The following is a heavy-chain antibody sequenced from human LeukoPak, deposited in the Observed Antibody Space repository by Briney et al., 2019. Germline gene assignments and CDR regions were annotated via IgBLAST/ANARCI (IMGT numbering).Heavy chain of an antibody. CDR3: AKGIVVVVAATIGMDV. D-gene: IGHD2-15*01. J-gene: IGHJ6*04. CDR1: GFTFSSYS. CDR2: ISSSSSYI. Sequence: GGSLRLSCAASGFTFSSYSMNWVRQAPGKGLEWVSSISSSSSYIYYADSVKGRFTISRDNSKNTLYLQMNSLRAEDTAVYYCAKGIVVVVAATIGMDVWGKGTTVTVSS. V-gene: IGHV3-21*04.